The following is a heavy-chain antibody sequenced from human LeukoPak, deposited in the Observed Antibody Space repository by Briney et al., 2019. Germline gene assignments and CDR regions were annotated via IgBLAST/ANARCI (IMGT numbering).Heavy chain of an antibody. V-gene: IGHV3-30*18. D-gene: IGHD1-1*01. CDR3: AKDILNWNDKGASSLFTFDY. CDR2: ISYDGSNK. CDR1: GFTFSSYG. J-gene: IGHJ4*02. Sequence: QPGGSLRLSCAASGFTFSSYGMHWVRQAPGKGLEWVAVISYDGSNKYYADSVKGRFTISRDNSKNTLYLQMNSLRAEDTALYYCAKDILNWNDKGASSLFTFDYWGQGTLVTVSS.